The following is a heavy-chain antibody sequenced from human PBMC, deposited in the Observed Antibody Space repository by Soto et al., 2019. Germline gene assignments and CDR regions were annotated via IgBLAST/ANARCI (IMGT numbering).Heavy chain of an antibody. CDR3: AKDGPSGFYFGMDX. Sequence: GGSLRLSCAASGFTFSGSAMRWVRQAPGKGLGWVVMISYDGRSERCADSVKGRFSIFIDNSKNTLYLQMSSLIFEDTAVDYCAKDGPSGFYFGMDXWGQGTTFPVS. CDR2: ISYDGRSE. CDR1: GFTFSGSA. J-gene: IGHJ6*02. D-gene: IGHD3-10*01. V-gene: IGHV3-30*04.